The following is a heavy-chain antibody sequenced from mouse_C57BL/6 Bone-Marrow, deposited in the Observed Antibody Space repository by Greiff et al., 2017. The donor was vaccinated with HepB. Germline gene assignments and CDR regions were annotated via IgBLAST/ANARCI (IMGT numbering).Heavy chain of an antibody. Sequence: EVKLMESGPGLVKPSQSLSLTCSVTGYSITSGYYWNWIRQFPGNKLEWMGYISYDGSNNYNPSLKNRISITRDTSKNQFFLKLNSVTTEDTATYYCARNIITTVVARDCSFAYWGQGTLVTVSA. CDR2: ISYDGSN. V-gene: IGHV3-6*01. CDR3: ARNIITTVVARDCSFAY. J-gene: IGHJ3*01. D-gene: IGHD1-1*01. CDR1: GYSITSGYY.